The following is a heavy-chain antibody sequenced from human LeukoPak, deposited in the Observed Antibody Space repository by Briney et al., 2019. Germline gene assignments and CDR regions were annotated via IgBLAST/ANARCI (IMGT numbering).Heavy chain of an antibody. CDR2: IYYSGST. V-gene: IGHV4-59*01. CDR1: GGSISSYY. Sequence: SETLSLTCTVSGGSISSYYWSWIRQPPGKGLEWIGYIYYSGSTNYNPSLKSRVTISVDTSKNQFSLKLSSVTAADTAVYYCAREVDDPYRGPDAFDIWGQGTMVTVSS. D-gene: IGHD3-10*01. CDR3: AREVDDPYRGPDAFDI. J-gene: IGHJ3*02.